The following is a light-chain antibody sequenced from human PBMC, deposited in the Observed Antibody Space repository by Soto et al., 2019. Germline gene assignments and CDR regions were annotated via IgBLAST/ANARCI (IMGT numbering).Light chain of an antibody. V-gene: IGKV3-15*01. Sequence: EIVVTQSPATLSVSPGERATLSCRASRTVRSDFAWYQQKPGQAPRLLIYGAFVRATGIPARFSGSGSGTDFTLTISSLQSEDFAVYYCQQYNDWPLTLGGGTKVDFK. J-gene: IGKJ4*01. CDR2: GAF. CDR3: QQYNDWPLT. CDR1: RTVRSD.